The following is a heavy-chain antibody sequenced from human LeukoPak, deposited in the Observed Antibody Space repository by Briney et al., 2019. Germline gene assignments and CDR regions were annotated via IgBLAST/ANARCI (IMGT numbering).Heavy chain of an antibody. CDR3: ARVGTYYYDSSGYYPLTDFDY. J-gene: IGHJ4*02. CDR2: INPSGGST. CDR1: GYTFTSYY. V-gene: IGHV1-46*01. Sequence: ASVKVSCKASGYTFTSYYMHWVRQAPGQGLEWMGIINPSGGSTSYAQKFQGRVTMTRDTSTSTVYMELSSLRSEDTAVYYCARVGTYYYDSSGYYPLTDFDYWGQGTLVTVSS. D-gene: IGHD3-22*01.